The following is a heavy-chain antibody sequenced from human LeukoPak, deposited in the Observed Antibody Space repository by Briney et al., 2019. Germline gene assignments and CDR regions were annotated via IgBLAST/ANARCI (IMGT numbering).Heavy chain of an antibody. V-gene: IGHV4-34*01. CDR2: INHSGST. Sequence: SETLSLTCAVYAGSFSGYYWSWIRQPPGKGLEWIGEINHSGSTNYNPSLKSRVTISVDTSKNQFSLKLSSVTAADTAVYYCARFRSKGRRFLEWFSHAPYFDYWGQGTLVTVSS. CDR1: AGSFSGYY. J-gene: IGHJ4*02. CDR3: ARFRSKGRRFLEWFSHAPYFDY. D-gene: IGHD3-3*01.